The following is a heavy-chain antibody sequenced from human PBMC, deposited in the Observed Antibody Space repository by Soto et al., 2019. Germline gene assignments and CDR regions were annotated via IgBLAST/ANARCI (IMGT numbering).Heavy chain of an antibody. CDR3: ARRVPAAIRDYYYYYGMDV. CDR2: ISYDGSNK. V-gene: IGHV3-30*03. Sequence: GCSLKLSCASSGFTFSIYGMHWVRQAPGKGLEWVAVISYDGSNKYYADSVKGRFTISRDNSKNTLYLQMNSLRAEDTAVYYCARRVPAAIRDYYYYYGMDVWGQGTTVTVSS. J-gene: IGHJ6*02. D-gene: IGHD2-2*01. CDR1: GFTFSIYG.